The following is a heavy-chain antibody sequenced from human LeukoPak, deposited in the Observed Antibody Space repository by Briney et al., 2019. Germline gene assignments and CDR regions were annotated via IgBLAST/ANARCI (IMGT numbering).Heavy chain of an antibody. V-gene: IGHV1-18*01. Sequence: ASVKVSCKASGYSFTRYGISWVRQAPGQGLEWMGWTSADNSNTYYAQELQGRVTMTTDTSTITAYMELRSLRSDDTAVYYCARDSGIAVAGYFDYWGQGTLVIVSS. CDR2: TSADNSNT. CDR1: GYSFTRYG. CDR3: ARDSGIAVAGYFDY. J-gene: IGHJ4*02. D-gene: IGHD6-19*01.